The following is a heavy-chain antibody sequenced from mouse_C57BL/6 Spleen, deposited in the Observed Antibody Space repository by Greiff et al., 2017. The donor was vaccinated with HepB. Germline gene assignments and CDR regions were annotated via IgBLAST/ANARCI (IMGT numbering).Heavy chain of an antibody. D-gene: IGHD1-1*02. CDR2: SRNKANDYTT. Sequence: EVQRVESGGGLVQSGRSLRLSCATSGFTFSDFYMEWVRQAPGKGLEWIAASRNKANDYTTEYSASVKGRFIVSRDTSQSILYLQMNALRAEDTAIYYGARDAGGYFDDWGQGTTLTVSS. CDR1: GFTFSDFY. V-gene: IGHV7-1*01. J-gene: IGHJ2*01. CDR3: ARDAGGYFDD.